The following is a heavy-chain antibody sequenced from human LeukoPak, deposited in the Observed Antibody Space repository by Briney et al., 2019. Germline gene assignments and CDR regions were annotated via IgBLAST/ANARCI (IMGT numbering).Heavy chain of an antibody. CDR2: ISSTGTTI. V-gene: IGHV3-11*04. J-gene: IGHJ3*02. D-gene: IGHD6-6*01. CDR1: GFTFSDYY. CDR3: ARDYRHEYSNSPAFDI. Sequence: GSLRLSCAASGFTFSDYYMSWIRQAPGKGLEWVSYISSTGTTIYYADSVKGRFTISRDNAKNSLYLQMNSLRAEDTAVYYCARDYRHEYSNSPAFDIWGQGTMVTVSS.